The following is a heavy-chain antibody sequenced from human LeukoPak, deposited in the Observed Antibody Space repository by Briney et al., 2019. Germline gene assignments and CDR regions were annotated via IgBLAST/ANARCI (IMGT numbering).Heavy chain of an antibody. CDR1: GGSISSSSYY. Sequence: SETLSLTCTVSGGSISSSSYYWGWIRQPPGKGLEWIGSIHYSGSTYYNPSLKSRVTISVDTSKNQFSLKLSSVTAADTAVYYCARTYSSGWYGLAFDIWGQGTMVTVSS. J-gene: IGHJ3*02. CDR2: IHYSGST. CDR3: ARTYSSGWYGLAFDI. V-gene: IGHV4-39*01. D-gene: IGHD6-19*01.